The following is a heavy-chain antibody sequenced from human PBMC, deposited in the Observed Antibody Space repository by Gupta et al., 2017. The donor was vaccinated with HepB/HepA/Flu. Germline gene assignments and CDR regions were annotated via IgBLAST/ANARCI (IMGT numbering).Heavy chain of an antibody. CDR2: MSYSGGT. CDR3: ATQGYCCGPNYYTVAFDF. D-gene: IGHD2-2*02. Sequence: QVQLQESGPGLVKPSETLSLTCTVSGGSINNYYWSWIRQPPGKGLEWIGYMSYSGGTKYNPSLRSRVTISVDTSKNQFSLKLSSVTAADTAVYYCATQGYCCGPNYYTVAFDFWGRGTMVTVSS. V-gene: IGHV4-59*03. J-gene: IGHJ3*01. CDR1: GGSINNYY.